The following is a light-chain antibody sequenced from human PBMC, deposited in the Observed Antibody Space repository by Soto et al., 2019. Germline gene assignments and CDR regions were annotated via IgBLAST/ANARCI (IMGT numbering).Light chain of an antibody. V-gene: IGKV1-5*03. Sequence: DIQMTQSPSTLSASVGDRVTITCRASQSISSWLAWYQQKPGKAPKLLIYKASSLESGVPSRFSGSASGTEFTLTSSILQPDDFATYYCQQYNSYPLTFGGGTKVEIK. CDR1: QSISSW. CDR2: KAS. J-gene: IGKJ4*01. CDR3: QQYNSYPLT.